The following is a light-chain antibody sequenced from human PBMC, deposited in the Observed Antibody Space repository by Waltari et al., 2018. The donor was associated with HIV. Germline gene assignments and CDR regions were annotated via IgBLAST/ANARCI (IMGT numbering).Light chain of an antibody. CDR2: GDS. Sequence: DIQLTQAPSSVSVFVGGNVSITCRARQSVGDKLAWYQVKTGEAPKLLIYGDSKLQSGVPSRFAASVSGPEFSLTITGLQSDDSGTYFCQQAFSFPHTFGGGT. J-gene: IGKJ4*01. V-gene: IGKV1D-12*01. CDR1: QSVGDK. CDR3: QQAFSFPHT.